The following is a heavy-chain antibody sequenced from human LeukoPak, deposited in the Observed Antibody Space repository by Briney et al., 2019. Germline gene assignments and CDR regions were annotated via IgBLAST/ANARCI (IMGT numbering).Heavy chain of an antibody. CDR2: IYSDNT. J-gene: IGHJ4*02. CDR3: AKDGGGYGDLPYYFDY. V-gene: IGHV3-53*01. Sequence: PGGSLRLSCTVSGFTVSSNSMSWVRQAPGKGLEWVSFIYSDNTHYSDSVKGRFTISRDNSKNTLYLQMNSLRAEDTAVYYCAKDGGGYGDLPYYFDYWGQGTLVTVSS. CDR1: GFTVSSNS. D-gene: IGHD4-17*01.